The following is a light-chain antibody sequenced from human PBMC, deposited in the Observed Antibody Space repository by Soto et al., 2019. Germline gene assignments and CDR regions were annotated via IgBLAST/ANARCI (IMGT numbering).Light chain of an antibody. J-gene: IGLJ1*01. V-gene: IGLV1-40*01. CDR1: SSNIGAGYD. CDR3: QSYDSSLSGYV. CDR2: GNS. Sequence: QSVLTQPPSVSGAPGQRVTISCTGTSSNIGAGYDVHWYQQLPGTAPKLLLYGNSNRPSRVPDRFSGSKSGTSASLAITGLQAEDEADYYCQSYDSSLSGYVFGTGTKVTVL.